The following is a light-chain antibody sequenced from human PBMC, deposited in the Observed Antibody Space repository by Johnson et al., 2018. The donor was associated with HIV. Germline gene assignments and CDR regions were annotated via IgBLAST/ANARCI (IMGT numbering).Light chain of an antibody. V-gene: IGLV1-51*01. Sequence: QSVLTQPPSVSAAPGQKVTISCSGSSSNIGNNYVSWYQQLPGTAPKLLIYDNNKRPSGIPDRFSGSKSGTSATLGITGPQTGDEADYYCRTWDSSLSACVFGTGTKVTVL. CDR1: SSNIGNNY. CDR3: RTWDSSLSACV. J-gene: IGLJ1*01. CDR2: DNN.